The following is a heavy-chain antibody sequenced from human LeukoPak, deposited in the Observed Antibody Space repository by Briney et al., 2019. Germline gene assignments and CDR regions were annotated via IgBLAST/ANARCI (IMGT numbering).Heavy chain of an antibody. CDR2: IRSKANSYAT. D-gene: IGHD4/OR15-4a*01. CDR3: ARRAGAYSHPYDY. CDR1: GFTFSGSA. J-gene: IGHJ4*02. Sequence: GGSLRLSCAASGFTFSGSAMHWVRQASGKGLEWVGRIRSKANSYATAYAASVKGRFTISRDDSKNTAYLQMNSLKTEDTAVYYCARRAGAYSHPYDYWGQGTLVTVSS. V-gene: IGHV3-73*01.